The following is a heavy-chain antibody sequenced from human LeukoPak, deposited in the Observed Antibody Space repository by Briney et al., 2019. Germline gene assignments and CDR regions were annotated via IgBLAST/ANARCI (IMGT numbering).Heavy chain of an antibody. CDR3: ARDARMITICGGVEWGYFDY. J-gene: IGHJ4*02. CDR2: ISYDGSNK. CDR1: AFTFSSYG. D-gene: IGHD3-3*01. Sequence: GRSLRFSCAASAFTFSSYGMRWVRQAPGKGLGCVSVISYDGSNKYYADSVKGRFTISRDNSKNTLYLQMNSLRAEDTAVYYCARDARMITICGGVEWGYFDYWGQGTLVTVSS. V-gene: IGHV3-30*19.